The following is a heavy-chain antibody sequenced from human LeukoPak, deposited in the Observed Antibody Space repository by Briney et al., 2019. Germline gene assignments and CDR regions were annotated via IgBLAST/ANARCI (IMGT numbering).Heavy chain of an antibody. V-gene: IGHV4-4*07. D-gene: IGHD6-13*01. CDR2: IYTSGST. CDR3: AREFRPSSSWYTNYYYYMDV. Sequence: PSETLSLTCTVSGGSISSYYWSWIRQPAGKGLEWIGRIYTSGSTNYNPSLKSRVTMSVDTSKNQFSLKLSSVTAADTAVYHCAREFRPSSSWYTNYYYYMDVWGKGTTVTVSS. J-gene: IGHJ6*03. CDR1: GGSISSYY.